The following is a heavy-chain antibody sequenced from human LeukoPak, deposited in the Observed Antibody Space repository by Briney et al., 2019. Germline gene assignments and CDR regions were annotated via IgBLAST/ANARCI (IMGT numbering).Heavy chain of an antibody. Sequence: ASVSVSCKTSGYTFTAYYMQWVRQAPGQGLEWMGWINPDSGGTYYAQKFQGRVTMTRDTSISTAYMELSRLRSDDSALYYCARVGRHCGGDCYSHYWGQGTLVTVSS. D-gene: IGHD2-21*02. CDR1: GYTFTAYY. V-gene: IGHV1-2*02. CDR2: INPDSGGT. J-gene: IGHJ4*02. CDR3: ARVGRHCGGDCYSHY.